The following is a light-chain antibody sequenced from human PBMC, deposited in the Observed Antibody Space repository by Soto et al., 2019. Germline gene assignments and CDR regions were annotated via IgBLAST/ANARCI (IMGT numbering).Light chain of an antibody. V-gene: IGLV2-8*01. CDR2: EVS. Sequence: QSALTQPPSASGSPGQSVTISCTGTSSDVGGYNYVSWYQHHPGKAPNFIIYEVSQRPSGIPDRFSGSKSGNTASLTVSGLQTEDEADYYCCSYAGSNNFTVFGGGTKLTVL. CDR3: CSYAGSNNFTV. J-gene: IGLJ2*01. CDR1: SSDVGGYNY.